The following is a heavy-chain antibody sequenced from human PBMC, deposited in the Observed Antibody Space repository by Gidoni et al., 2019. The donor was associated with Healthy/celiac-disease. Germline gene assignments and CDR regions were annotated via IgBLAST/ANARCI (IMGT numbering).Heavy chain of an antibody. D-gene: IGHD3-22*01. CDR1: GFPFSTYS. Sequence: EVQLVESGGGLVKPGGSLRLSCAASGFPFSTYSMNWVRQAPGKGLEWFSSISSSSSYIYYADSVKGRFTISRDNAKNSLYLQMNSLRAEDTAVYYCARDRDYYDSSVAPGGIWGQGTMVTVSS. V-gene: IGHV3-21*01. J-gene: IGHJ3*02. CDR2: ISSSSSYI. CDR3: ARDRDYYDSSVAPGGI.